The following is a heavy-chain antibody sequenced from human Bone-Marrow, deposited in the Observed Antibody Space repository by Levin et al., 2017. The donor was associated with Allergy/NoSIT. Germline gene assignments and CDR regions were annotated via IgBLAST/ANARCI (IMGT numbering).Heavy chain of an antibody. V-gene: IGHV4-31*03. J-gene: IGHJ4*02. CDR2: IYYSGST. Sequence: SETLSLTCTVSGGCISSGGYHWSWIRQHAGKGLEWIGYIYYSGSTYYNPSLKSRAMISLDTSKNQFSLKVTSATAADAAVYYCAREDGSTFDSWGQGTLVTVSS. D-gene: IGHD5-24*01. CDR1: GGCISSGGYH. CDR3: AREDGSTFDS.